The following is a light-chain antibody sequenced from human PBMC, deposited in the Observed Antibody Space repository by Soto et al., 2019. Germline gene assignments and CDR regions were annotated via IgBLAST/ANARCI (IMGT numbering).Light chain of an antibody. J-gene: IGLJ3*02. Sequence: QSALTQPASVSGSPRQSITISCTGTSSDVGGYNYVSWYQQHPGKVPKLMIYEVSNRPSGVSNRFSGSKSGNTASLTISGLQAEDEADYYCNSYTSSSTLVFGGGTKVTVL. V-gene: IGLV2-14*01. CDR1: SSDVGGYNY. CDR2: EVS. CDR3: NSYTSSSTLV.